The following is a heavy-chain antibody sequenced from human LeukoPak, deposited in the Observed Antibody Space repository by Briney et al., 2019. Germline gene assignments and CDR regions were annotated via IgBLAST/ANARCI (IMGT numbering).Heavy chain of an antibody. CDR3: ERPLETPDYGDYYFDY. D-gene: IGHD4-17*01. CDR2: IYPGDSDT. CDR1: GYNFTSYW. V-gene: IGHV5-51*01. J-gene: IGHJ4*02. Sequence: GESLKISCKGSGYNFTSYWIGWVRPMPGKGLGWMGIIYPGDSDTRHSPSFQGQVTISADKSISTAYLQWSSLKASDTAMYYCERPLETPDYGDYYFDYWGQGTLVTVSS.